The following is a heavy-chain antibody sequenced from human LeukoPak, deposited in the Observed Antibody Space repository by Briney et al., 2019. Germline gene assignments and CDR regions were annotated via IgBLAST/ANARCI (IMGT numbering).Heavy chain of an antibody. CDR1: GFTFSSYW. J-gene: IGHJ4*02. CDR3: AATYYYDTYFDY. V-gene: IGHV3-74*01. CDR2: INSDGSSA. D-gene: IGHD3-22*01. Sequence: PGGSLRLSCAASGFTFSSYWMHWVRQAPGKGLVWVSRINSDGSSASYADSAKGRFTISRDNAKNTLYLQMNSLRAEDTAVYYCAATYYYDTYFDYWGQGTLVTVSS.